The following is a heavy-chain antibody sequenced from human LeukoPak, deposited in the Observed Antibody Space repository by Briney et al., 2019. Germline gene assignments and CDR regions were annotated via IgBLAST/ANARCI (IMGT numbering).Heavy chain of an antibody. CDR3: ATDRGWRTSGYYLYYFEY. CDR2: IKHDGSEK. D-gene: IGHD3-3*01. CDR1: GFIFTNYF. J-gene: IGHJ4*02. V-gene: IGHV3-7*01. Sequence: GGSLRLSCAASGFIFTNYFMSWVRKAPGKGLEWVASIKHDGSEKYYVDSVRGRFTISRDNTMNSLYLQMSSLRAEDTAVYYCATDRGWRTSGYYLYYFEYWGQGTLVTFSS.